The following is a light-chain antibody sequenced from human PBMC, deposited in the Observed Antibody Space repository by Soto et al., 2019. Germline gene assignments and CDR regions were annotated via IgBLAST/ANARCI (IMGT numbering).Light chain of an antibody. V-gene: IGKV3-20*01. J-gene: IGKJ1*01. CDR3: HQYGTSPRA. CDR2: GAS. CDR1: RSVSKY. Sequence: EVVLTQSPGTLSLSPGERATLSCRASRSVSKYLAWYQQKPGQAPSLLIFGASSRATGIPDRFSGSGSGTDFTLTISRLEPEDFAVYFCHQYGTSPRAFGRGTKVDIK.